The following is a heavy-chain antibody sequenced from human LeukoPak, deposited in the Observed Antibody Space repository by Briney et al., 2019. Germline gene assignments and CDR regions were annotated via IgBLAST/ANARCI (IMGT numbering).Heavy chain of an antibody. CDR2: ISAYNGNT. J-gene: IGHJ4*02. V-gene: IGHV1-18*01. CDR3: ALRYDYVWGSYRYDY. D-gene: IGHD3-16*02. CDR1: GYTFTSYG. Sequence: ASVKVSCKASGYTFTSYGISWVRQAPGQGLEWMGWISAYNGNTNYAQKLQGRVTMTTDTSTSTAYMELRSLRSDDTAVYYCALRYDYVWGSYRYDYWGQGTLVTVSS.